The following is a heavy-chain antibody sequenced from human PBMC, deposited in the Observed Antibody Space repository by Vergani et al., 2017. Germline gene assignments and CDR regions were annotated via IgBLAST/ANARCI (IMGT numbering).Heavy chain of an antibody. V-gene: IGHV3-30*03. CDR3: ARSITMVRGYGMDV. CDR1: GFTFSSYG. CDR2: ISYDGSNK. J-gene: IGHJ6*02. Sequence: QVQLVESGGGVVQPGRSLRLSCAASGFTFSSYGMHWVRQAPGRGLEWVAVISYDGSNKYYADSVKGRFTISRDNAKNSLYLQMNSLRAEDTAVDYCARSITMVRGYGMDVWGQGTTVTVSS. D-gene: IGHD3-10*01.